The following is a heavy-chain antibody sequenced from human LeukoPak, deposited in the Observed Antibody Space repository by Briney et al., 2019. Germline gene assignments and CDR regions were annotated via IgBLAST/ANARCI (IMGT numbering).Heavy chain of an antibody. CDR2: IYYSGST. D-gene: IGHD6-13*01. CDR1: GGSISSYY. CDR3: ARGVGSSWYLY. Sequence: SETLSLICTVSGGSISSYYWSWIRQPPGKGLEWIGYIYYSGSTNYNPSLKSRVTVSVDTSKNQFSLKLSSVTAADTAVYYCARGVGSSWYLYWGQGTLVTVSS. J-gene: IGHJ4*02. V-gene: IGHV4-59*01.